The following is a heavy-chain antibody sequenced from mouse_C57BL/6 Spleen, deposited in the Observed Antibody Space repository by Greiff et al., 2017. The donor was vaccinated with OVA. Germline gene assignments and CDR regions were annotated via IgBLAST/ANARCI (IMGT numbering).Heavy chain of an antibody. D-gene: IGHD2-3*01. CDR1: GYTFTSYW. V-gene: IGHV1-61*01. J-gene: IGHJ2*01. CDR2: IYPSDSET. CDR3: ARYDGYYGGDY. Sequence: VQLQQPGAELVRPGSSVKLSCKASGYTFTSYWMDWVKQRPGQGLEWIGNIYPSDSETHYNQKFKDKATLTVDKSSSTAYMQLSSLTSEDSAVYYCARYDGYYGGDYWGQGTTLTVSS.